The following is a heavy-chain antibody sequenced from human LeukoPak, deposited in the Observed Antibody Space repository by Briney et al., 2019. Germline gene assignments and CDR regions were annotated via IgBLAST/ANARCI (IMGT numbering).Heavy chain of an antibody. J-gene: IGHJ6*02. CDR1: GFTFSNYA. D-gene: IGHD2-21*01. Sequence: PGGSLRLSCAASGFTFSNYAMSWVRQAPGKGLEWVSSIRTNGGSTYYADSVKGRFTISRDNSRNRLYLQMNSLRAEDTAVYYCAKDIVVAGYYGMDVWGQGTTATVSS. CDR3: AKDIVVAGYYGMDV. CDR2: IRTNGGST. V-gene: IGHV3-23*01.